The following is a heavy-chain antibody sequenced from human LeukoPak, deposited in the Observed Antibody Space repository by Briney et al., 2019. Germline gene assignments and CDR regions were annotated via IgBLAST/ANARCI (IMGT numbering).Heavy chain of an antibody. CDR1: GGSISSYY. Sequence: SETLSLTCTVSGGSISSYYWSWLRQPPGKGLEWIGYIYYSGSTNYNPSLKSRVTISVDTSKNQFSLKLSSVTAADTAVYYCARHRLSGWHFFDYWGQGTLVTVSS. V-gene: IGHV4-59*08. CDR3: ARHRLSGWHFFDY. D-gene: IGHD6-19*01. J-gene: IGHJ4*02. CDR2: IYYSGST.